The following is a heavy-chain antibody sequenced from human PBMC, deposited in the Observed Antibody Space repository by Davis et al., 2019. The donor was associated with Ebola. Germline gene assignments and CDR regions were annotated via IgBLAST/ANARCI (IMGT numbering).Heavy chain of an antibody. D-gene: IGHD3-22*01. CDR3: ASTVGYYDSSGYPYYFDY. J-gene: IGHJ4*02. Sequence: AASVKVSCKASGYTFTSYGISWVRQAPGQGLEWMGWISAYNGNTNYAQKLQGRVTMTTDTSTSTAYMELRSLRSDDTAVYYCASTVGYYDSSGYPYYFDYWGQGTLVTVSS. V-gene: IGHV1-18*04. CDR2: ISAYNGNT. CDR1: GYTFTSYG.